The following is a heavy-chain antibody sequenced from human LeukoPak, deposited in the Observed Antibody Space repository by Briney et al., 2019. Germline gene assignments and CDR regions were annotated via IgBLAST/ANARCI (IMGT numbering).Heavy chain of an antibody. CDR3: ARVWGTTFDY. CDR1: GFTFSSYE. J-gene: IGHJ4*02. Sequence: GGSLRLSCAASGFTFSSYEMNWVRQAPGKGLEWVSYISGSGTTIYYADSVKGRFTNSRDNAYNSLYLQMNSLRAEDTAVYYCARVWGTTFDYWGQGTLVIVSS. CDR2: ISGSGTTI. V-gene: IGHV3-48*03. D-gene: IGHD1-1*01.